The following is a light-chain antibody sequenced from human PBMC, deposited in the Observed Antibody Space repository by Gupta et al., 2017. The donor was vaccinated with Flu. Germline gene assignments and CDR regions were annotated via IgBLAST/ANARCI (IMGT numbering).Light chain of an antibody. Sequence: TISYTGSSSNIGAGYDVHWYQQLPGTAPKLLIYGKTNRPSGVPDRFSGSKSGTSASLAITGLQAEEEADDYCQSYDSSLSALYVFGTGTKVTVL. CDR3: QSYDSSLSALYV. CDR1: SSNIGAGYD. CDR2: GKT. V-gene: IGLV1-40*01. J-gene: IGLJ1*01.